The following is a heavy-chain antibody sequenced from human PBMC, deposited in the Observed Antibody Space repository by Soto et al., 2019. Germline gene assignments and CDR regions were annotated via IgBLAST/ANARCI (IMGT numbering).Heavy chain of an antibody. V-gene: IGHV3-48*01. J-gene: IGHJ3*02. Sequence: HPGGSLRLSCAASGFTFSNYGMNWVRQTPGKGLEWVSYISSSSGTIYYADSVKGRFTISRDNAKNSLYLRMNSLRAEDTAVYYCARDLATSGDAFDIWGQGTMVTVSS. CDR3: ARDLATSGDAFDI. CDR1: GFTFSNYG. D-gene: IGHD3-10*01. CDR2: ISSSSGTI.